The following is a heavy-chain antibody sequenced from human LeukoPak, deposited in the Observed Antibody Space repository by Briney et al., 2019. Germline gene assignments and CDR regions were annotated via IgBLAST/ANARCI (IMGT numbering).Heavy chain of an antibody. V-gene: IGHV1-69*05. CDR3: ARDRGQYYDF. J-gene: IGHJ4*02. CDR2: IIPIFGTA. Sequence: SVKVSCTASGGTFSSYAISWVRQAPGQGLEWMGGIIPIFGTANYAQKFQGRVTITTDESTSTAYMELSSLRSEDTAVYYCARDRGQYYDFWAQGTLVTVSS. CDR1: GGTFSSYA. D-gene: IGHD3-3*01.